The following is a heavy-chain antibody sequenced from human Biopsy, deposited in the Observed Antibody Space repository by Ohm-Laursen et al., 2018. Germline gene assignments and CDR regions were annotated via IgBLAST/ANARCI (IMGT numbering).Heavy chain of an antibody. V-gene: IGHV1-46*01. D-gene: IGHD3-9*01. CDR1: GYSFTKYY. Sequence: SVKVSCKASGYSFTKYYINWVRQAPGQGLEWMGIINPTGGTTSYAEKYQGRVTRTRDTSTGTVYLELNSLIYEDTALYYCARDETGSSVFGPYYYGMNVWAQGTRVPVSS. CDR3: ARDETGSSVFGPYYYGMNV. CDR2: INPTGGTT. J-gene: IGHJ6*02.